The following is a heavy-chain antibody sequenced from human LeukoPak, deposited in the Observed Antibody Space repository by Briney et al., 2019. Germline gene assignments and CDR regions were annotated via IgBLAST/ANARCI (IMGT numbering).Heavy chain of an antibody. CDR3: AGAVLGGSWFDP. D-gene: IGHD2-15*01. Sequence: PSETLSLTCTVSGGSITNYYWSWIRQPPGKGLERIGYMYHSGSTNYNPSLKSRVTISVDTSKHQFSLRMNSVTAADTAVYYCAGAVLGGSWFDPWGQGTLVTVSS. CDR2: MYHSGST. J-gene: IGHJ5*02. V-gene: IGHV4-59*01. CDR1: GGSITNYY.